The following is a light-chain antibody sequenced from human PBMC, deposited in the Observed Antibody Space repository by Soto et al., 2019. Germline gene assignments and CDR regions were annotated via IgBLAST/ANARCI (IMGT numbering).Light chain of an antibody. J-gene: IGKJ1*01. CDR3: QQYNSYSGT. CDR1: QGISSW. CDR2: DAS. Sequence: DIQLTQSPSFLSESVGDRVTITCRASQGISSWLAWYQQKPGKAPKLLIYDASSLESGVPSRFSGSGSGTEFTLTISSLQPDDFATYYCQQYNSYSGTFGQGTKVDIK. V-gene: IGKV1-5*01.